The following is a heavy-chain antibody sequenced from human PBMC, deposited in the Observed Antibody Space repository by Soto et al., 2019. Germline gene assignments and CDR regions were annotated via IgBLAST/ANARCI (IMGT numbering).Heavy chain of an antibody. J-gene: IGHJ6*02. Sequence: QVQLVESGGGVVQPGRSLRLSCAASGFTFSTYGMHWVRQAPGKGLEWVAVIWYDGSNKYYAASLKGRFTISRDNSNSTLYLQMNSLRAEDTAVYYCARSGDYDYYYAMDVWGQGTTVTVSS. CDR1: GFTFSTYG. CDR3: ARSGDYDYYYAMDV. D-gene: IGHD4-17*01. CDR2: IWYDGSNK. V-gene: IGHV3-33*01.